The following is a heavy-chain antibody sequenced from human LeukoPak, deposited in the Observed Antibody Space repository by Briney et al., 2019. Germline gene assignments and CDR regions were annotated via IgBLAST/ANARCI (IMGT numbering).Heavy chain of an antibody. CDR3: ARVWHGDYYDSSGYSYYFDY. CDR2: INPNSGGT. CDR1: GYTFTGYY. D-gene: IGHD3-22*01. Sequence: GASVKVSCKASGYTFTGYYMHWVRQAPGQGLEWMGWINPNSGGTNYAQKFQGRVTMTRDTSISTAYMELSRLRSDDTAVYYCARVWHGDYYDSSGYSYYFDYWGQGTLVTVSS. J-gene: IGHJ4*02. V-gene: IGHV1-2*02.